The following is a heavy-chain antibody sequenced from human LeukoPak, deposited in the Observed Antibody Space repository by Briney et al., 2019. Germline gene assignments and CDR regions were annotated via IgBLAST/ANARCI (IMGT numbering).Heavy chain of an antibody. J-gene: IGHJ4*02. D-gene: IGHD5-18*01. Sequence: PGGSLRLSCAASGFRFSDFTMTWVRQAPGKGPEWVSAIGGRGGSTYYADSVKGRFTISRDNSKNTLYLQMNSLRAEDSAVYYCAKDPYSYGSVQSDYWGQGILVTVSS. CDR2: IGGRGGST. CDR1: GFRFSDFT. V-gene: IGHV3-23*01. CDR3: AKDPYSYGSVQSDY.